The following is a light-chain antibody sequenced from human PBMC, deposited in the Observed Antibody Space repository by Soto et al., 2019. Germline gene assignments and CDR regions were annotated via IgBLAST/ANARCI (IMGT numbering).Light chain of an antibody. Sequence: EIVLTQSPATLSLSPGERATLSCRASQSASSYLAWYQQKPGQAPRLLIYDASNRATGIPARFSGSGSGTDFTLTISSLEPEDVAVDYCQQRNTWPLTFGGGTKVEIK. CDR2: DAS. CDR1: QSASSY. J-gene: IGKJ4*01. V-gene: IGKV3-11*01. CDR3: QQRNTWPLT.